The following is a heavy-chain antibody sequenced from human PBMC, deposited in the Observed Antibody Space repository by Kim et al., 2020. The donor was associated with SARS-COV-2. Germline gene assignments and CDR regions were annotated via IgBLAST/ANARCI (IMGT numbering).Heavy chain of an antibody. V-gene: IGHV3-30*18. J-gene: IGHJ4*02. CDR2: ISYDGSNK. CDR1: GFTFSSYG. D-gene: IGHD1-26*01. CDR3: AKDQARVGATCFDY. Sequence: GGSLRLSCAASGFTFSSYGMHWVRQAPGKGLEWVAVISYDGSNKYYADSVKGRFTISRDNSKNTLYLQMNSLRAEDTAVYYCAKDQARVGATCFDYWGQGNLVTVSS.